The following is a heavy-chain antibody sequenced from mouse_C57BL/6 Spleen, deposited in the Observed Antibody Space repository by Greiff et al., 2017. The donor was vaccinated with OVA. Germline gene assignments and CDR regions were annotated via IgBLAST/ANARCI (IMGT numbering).Heavy chain of an antibody. CDR3: ARLLRSPYWYCDV. Sequence: QVQLKQPGAELVKPGASVKLSCKASGYTFTSYWMHWVKQRPGQGLEWIGMIHPNSGSTNYNEKFKSKATLTVDKSSSTAYMQLSSLTSEDSAVYYCARLLRSPYWYCDVWGTGTTVTVSS. CDR2: IHPNSGST. CDR1: GYTFTSYW. J-gene: IGHJ1*03. D-gene: IGHD1-1*01. V-gene: IGHV1-64*01.